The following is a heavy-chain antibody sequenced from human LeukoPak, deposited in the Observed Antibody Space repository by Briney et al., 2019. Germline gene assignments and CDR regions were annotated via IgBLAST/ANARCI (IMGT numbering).Heavy chain of an antibody. CDR3: ARVGYDIVYYYYYMDV. D-gene: IGHD3-9*01. CDR1: GGSISSYY. Sequence: KPSETLSLTCTVSGGSISSYYWSWIRQPAGKGLEWIGRIYTSGSTNYNPSLKSRVTMSVDTSKNQFSLKLSSVTAADTAVYYCARVGYDIVYYYYYMDVWGKGTTVIVSS. CDR2: IYTSGST. J-gene: IGHJ6*03. V-gene: IGHV4-4*07.